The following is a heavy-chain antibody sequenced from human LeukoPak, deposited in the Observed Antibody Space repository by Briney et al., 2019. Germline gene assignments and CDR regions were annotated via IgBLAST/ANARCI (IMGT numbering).Heavy chain of an antibody. CDR3: ARGGSGSYYSNWFDP. Sequence: PSETLSLTCAVYGGSFSGYYWSWIRQPAGKGLEWIGRIYTSGSTNYNPSLKSRVTMSVDTSKNQFSLKLSSVTAADTAVYYCARGGSGSYYSNWFDPWGQGTLVTVSS. CDR1: GGSFSGYY. J-gene: IGHJ5*02. D-gene: IGHD1-26*01. V-gene: IGHV4-59*10. CDR2: IYTSGST.